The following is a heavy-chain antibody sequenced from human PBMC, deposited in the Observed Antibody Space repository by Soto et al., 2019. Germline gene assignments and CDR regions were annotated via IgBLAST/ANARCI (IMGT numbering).Heavy chain of an antibody. J-gene: IGHJ5*02. CDR2: ISTSSSYI. D-gene: IGHD3-3*01. Sequence: EVQLVESGGGLVKPGGSLRLSCAASGFTFSNYNMNWVRQAPGKGLEWVSTISTSSSYIYYADSVKGRFTISRDNAKNSLYLQMNSLRAEDTAVYYCARRFEVSGPSDPWGQGTLVTVSS. CDR1: GFTFSNYN. V-gene: IGHV3-21*01. CDR3: ARRFEVSGPSDP.